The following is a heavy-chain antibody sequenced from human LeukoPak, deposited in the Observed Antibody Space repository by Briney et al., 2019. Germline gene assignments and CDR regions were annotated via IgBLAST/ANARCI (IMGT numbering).Heavy chain of an antibody. CDR2: IWYDGSNK. CDR3: ARDRYCSSGSCYYFDY. CDR1: GFTFSSYG. J-gene: IGHJ4*02. D-gene: IGHD2-15*01. Sequence: GRSLRLSCAASGFTFSSYGMHWVRQAPGKGLEWVAVIWYDGSNKYYADSVKGRFTISRDNSKNTLYLQMNSLRAEDTAVYYCARDRYCSSGSCYYFDYWGQGTRVTVSS. V-gene: IGHV3-33*01.